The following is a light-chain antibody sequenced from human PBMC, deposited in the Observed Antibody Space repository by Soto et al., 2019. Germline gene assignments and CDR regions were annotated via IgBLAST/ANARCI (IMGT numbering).Light chain of an antibody. CDR3: SLYTSENAYV. J-gene: IGLJ1*01. CDR1: STDFVSYNR. V-gene: IGLV2-18*01. CDR2: EVS. Sequence: QSVLAQPPSVSLSPGHSVTISCTGTSTDFVSYNRVSWYQRPPGTAPKLMIYEVSKRPSGVPDRFSGSKSGNTASLTISGLQAADEADYYCSLYTSENAYVFGTGTKVTVL.